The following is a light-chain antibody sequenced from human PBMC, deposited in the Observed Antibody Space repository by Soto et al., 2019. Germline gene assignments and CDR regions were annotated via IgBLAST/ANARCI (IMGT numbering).Light chain of an antibody. Sequence: DIQMTQSPSSLSASVGDTVTITCRASQSISVHSNWYQQKPGKVPKLLIYAASNLHSGVPSRFSGSGSETDFALTISSLQPEDFATYYCQQSFITPYTFGQGTRLEIK. CDR3: QQSFITPYT. V-gene: IGKV1-39*01. J-gene: IGKJ2*01. CDR1: QSISVH. CDR2: AAS.